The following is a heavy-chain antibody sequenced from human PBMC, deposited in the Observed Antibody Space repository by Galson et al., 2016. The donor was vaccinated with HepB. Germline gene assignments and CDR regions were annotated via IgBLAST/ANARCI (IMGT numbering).Heavy chain of an antibody. CDR3: ARPPYGGNDY. J-gene: IGHJ4*02. D-gene: IGHD4-23*01. V-gene: IGHV3-30-3*01. CDR1: GFTFSNYA. CDR2: TDGTNK. Sequence: SLRLSCAVSGFTFSNYAMHWVRQAPGKGLEWVAVTDGTNKYYADSVKGRVTMTRDTSISTAYMELSRLRSDDTAVYYCARPPYGGNDYWGQGTLVTVSS.